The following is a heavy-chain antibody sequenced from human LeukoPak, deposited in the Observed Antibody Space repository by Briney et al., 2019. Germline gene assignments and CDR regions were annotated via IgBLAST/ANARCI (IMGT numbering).Heavy chain of an antibody. Sequence: GGSLRLSCAASGFTFSSYSMNWVRQAPGKGLEWVSSISSSSSYIYYADSVKGRFTISRDNSKNTLYLQMNSLRAEDTAVYYCAKDRARNRRSHDAFDIWGQGTMVTVSS. V-gene: IGHV3-21*04. CDR2: ISSSSSYI. D-gene: IGHD2/OR15-2a*01. J-gene: IGHJ3*02. CDR1: GFTFSSYS. CDR3: AKDRARNRRSHDAFDI.